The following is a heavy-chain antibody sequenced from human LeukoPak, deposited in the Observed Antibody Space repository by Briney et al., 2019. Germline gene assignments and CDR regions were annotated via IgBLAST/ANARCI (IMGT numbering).Heavy chain of an antibody. V-gene: IGHV3-23*01. Sequence: GGSLRLSCAASGITFSSYAMIWVRQAPGKGLEWVSAISGSGGSTYYADSVKGRFTISRDNSKNTLYLQMNSLRADDTAVYYCAKGTRGYSGYNSLPHLDYGGPGTLFTVS. CDR3: AKGTRGYSGYNSLPHLDY. J-gene: IGHJ4*02. D-gene: IGHD5-12*01. CDR1: GITFSSYA. CDR2: ISGSGGST.